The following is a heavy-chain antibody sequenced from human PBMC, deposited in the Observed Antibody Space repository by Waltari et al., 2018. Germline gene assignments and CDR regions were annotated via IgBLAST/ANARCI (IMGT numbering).Heavy chain of an antibody. CDR1: GFTFSSYA. J-gene: IGHJ1*01. V-gene: IGHV3-23*04. CDR3: ATGYDSGSYSNFQH. Sequence: EVQLVESGGGLVQPGGSLRLSCAASGFTFSSYAMSWVRQAPGKGLEWVSAISGSGGSTYYAAAVKGRFTISRDNSNNTLYLQMNSLRAEDTAVYYCATGYDSGSYSNFQHWGQGTLVIVSS. D-gene: IGHD1-26*01. CDR2: ISGSGGST.